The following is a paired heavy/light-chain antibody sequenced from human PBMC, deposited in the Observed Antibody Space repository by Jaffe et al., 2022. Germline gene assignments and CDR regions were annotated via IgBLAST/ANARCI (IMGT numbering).Heavy chain of an antibody. V-gene: IGHV3-23*01. CDR1: GFTFSNYG. D-gene: IGHD3-16*02. J-gene: IGHJ5*02. CDR2: ISSSGAST. CDR3: AKYRIPDKIYFDP. Sequence: EVQLLESGGGLVQPGGSLRLSCAASGFTFSNYGMSWVRQPPGKGLEWVSAISSSGASTNYADSVKGRFTISRDNSKNTLHLQMNSLRAEDTAVYFCAKYRIPDKIYFDPWGQGTLVTVSS.
Light chain of an antibody. V-gene: IGKV3-11*01. CDR1: QSVRSS. Sequence: EIVLTQSPATLSLSPGERATLSCRASQSVRSSLAWYQHKPGQAPRLLIYDASTRATGIPARFSGSGSGTDFTLTISSLEPEDFAVYYCQQRGNWPITFGPGTKVNIK. CDR2: DAS. J-gene: IGKJ3*01. CDR3: QQRGNWPIT.